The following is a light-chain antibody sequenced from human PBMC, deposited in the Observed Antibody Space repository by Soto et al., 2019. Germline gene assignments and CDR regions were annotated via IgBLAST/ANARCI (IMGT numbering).Light chain of an antibody. CDR3: QQRSNWPLT. CDR2: DAS. Sequence: EIVLTQSPATLSLSPGERATLSCRASQSVSSYLAWYQQNPGQAPRLLIYDASNRATGIPARFSGSGSGTDFTLTISSLEPEDFAVYYCQQRSNWPLTCGGGTTVEIK. J-gene: IGKJ4*01. CDR1: QSVSSY. V-gene: IGKV3-11*01.